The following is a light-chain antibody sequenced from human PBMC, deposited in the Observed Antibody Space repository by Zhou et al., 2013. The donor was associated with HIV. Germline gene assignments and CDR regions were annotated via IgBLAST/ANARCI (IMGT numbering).Light chain of an antibody. CDR1: QSVSRRS. Sequence: DIVLTQSPDTLSLSPGDGATLSCRASQSVSRRSLAWYQQRPGQPPRLLIYGTSSRAIDIPDRFSGNGAGTDFTLTISRLEPEDFAVYYCQQSGASVTFGGGTKVEIQ. CDR2: GTS. J-gene: IGKJ4*01. CDR3: QQSGASVT. V-gene: IGKV3-20*01.